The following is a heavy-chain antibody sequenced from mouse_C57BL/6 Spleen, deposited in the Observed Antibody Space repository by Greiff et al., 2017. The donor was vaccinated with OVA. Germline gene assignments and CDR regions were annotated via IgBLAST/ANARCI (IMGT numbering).Heavy chain of an antibody. J-gene: IGHJ2*01. CDR3: AGCGTTVVATNYFDY. V-gene: IGHV1-26*01. D-gene: IGHD1-1*01. Sequence: VQLQQSGPELVKPGASVKISCKASGYTFTDYYMNWVKQSHGKSLEWIGDINPNNGGTSYNQKFKGKATLTVDKSSSTAYMERRSLKSEDSAVYYCAGCGTTVVATNYFDYWGQGTTLTVSS. CDR1: GYTFTDYY. CDR2: INPNNGGT.